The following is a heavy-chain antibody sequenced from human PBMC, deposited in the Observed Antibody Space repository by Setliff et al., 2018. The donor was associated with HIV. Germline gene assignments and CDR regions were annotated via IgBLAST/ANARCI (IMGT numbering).Heavy chain of an antibody. CDR3: ARAVHSGWYYFDY. Sequence: LRLSCAASGFTFSSYSMNWVRQAPGKGLEWVSYISSSSSTIYYADSVKGRFTISRDNSKNTLYLQMNSLRAEDTAVYYCARAVHSGWYYFDYWGQGTLVTVSS. CDR1: GFTFSSYS. J-gene: IGHJ4*02. V-gene: IGHV3-48*01. D-gene: IGHD6-19*01. CDR2: ISSSSSTI.